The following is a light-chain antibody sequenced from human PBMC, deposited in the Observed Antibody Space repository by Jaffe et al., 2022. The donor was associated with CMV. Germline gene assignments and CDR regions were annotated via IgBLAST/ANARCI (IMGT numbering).Light chain of an antibody. CDR3: QAADSSGTHWV. CDR2: KDS. V-gene: IGLV3-25*03. J-gene: IGLJ3*02. Sequence: SDDLTQPPSVSVSPAQTATISCSGDILSRQYTYWYQQKAGQAPILIMSKDSERPAGIPERFSGSSSGTTVTLTISGAQAEDEADYYCQAADSSGTHWVFGGGTKLTVL. CDR1: ILSRQY.